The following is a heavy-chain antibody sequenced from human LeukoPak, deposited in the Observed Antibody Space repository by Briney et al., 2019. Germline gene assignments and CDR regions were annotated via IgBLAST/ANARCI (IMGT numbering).Heavy chain of an antibody. CDR3: ARECLRSGALSLYIDF. Sequence: PGGSLRLSCAASGFTVSSNYMSWVRQAPGKGLEWVSIIYRDGSTYYRDSVKGRFTISRNNSKNKLYLQMNSLRAEDTAVYYCARECLRSGALSLYIDFWGQGTLVTVSS. CDR1: GFTVSSNY. CDR2: IYRDGST. D-gene: IGHD3-16*02. V-gene: IGHV3-66*01. J-gene: IGHJ4*02.